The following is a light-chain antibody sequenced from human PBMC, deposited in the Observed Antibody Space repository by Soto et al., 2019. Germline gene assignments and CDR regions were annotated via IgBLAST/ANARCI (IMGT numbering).Light chain of an antibody. V-gene: IGLV2-14*03. Sequence: QSVLTQPASVSGSPGQSITLSCTGXASDIGGYNFVSWYQQSAGKAPKLIIYDVSHRPAGVSDRFSASKSGNTAALTISALRTVDESDYYCSSYTGTLALLFGFGPKVTVL. CDR1: ASDIGGYNF. CDR2: DVS. CDR3: SSYTGTLALL. J-gene: IGLJ1*01.